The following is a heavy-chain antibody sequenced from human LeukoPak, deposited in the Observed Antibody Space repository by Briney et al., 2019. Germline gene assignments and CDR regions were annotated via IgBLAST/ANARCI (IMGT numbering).Heavy chain of an antibody. V-gene: IGHV3-33*01. Sequence: PGGSLRLSCAASGFTFSSYGMHWVRQAPGKGLEWVAVIWYDGSNKYYADSVKGRFTISRDNSKNTLYLQMNSLRAEDTAVYYCARGYDFWSGYYYYGMDVWGQGTTVTVSS. D-gene: IGHD3-3*01. CDR3: ARGYDFWSGYYYYGMDV. J-gene: IGHJ6*02. CDR2: IWYDGSNK. CDR1: GFTFSSYG.